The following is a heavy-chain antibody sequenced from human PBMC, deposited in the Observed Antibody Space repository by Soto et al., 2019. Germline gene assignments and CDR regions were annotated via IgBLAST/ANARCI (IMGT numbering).Heavy chain of an antibody. Sequence: WGPMRLSCAASGFPFSSYAMSWVRQAPGKGLEWVSAISGSGGSTYYADSVKGRFTISRDNSKNTLYLQMNSLRAEDTAVYYCAKDSYYYGSGITFVDYWGQGTLVTVSS. V-gene: IGHV3-23*01. CDR3: AKDSYYYGSGITFVDY. CDR2: ISGSGGST. CDR1: GFPFSSYA. J-gene: IGHJ4*02. D-gene: IGHD3-10*01.